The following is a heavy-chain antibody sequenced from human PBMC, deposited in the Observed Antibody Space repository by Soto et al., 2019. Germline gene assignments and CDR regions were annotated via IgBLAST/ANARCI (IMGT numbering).Heavy chain of an antibody. V-gene: IGHV1-18*04. CDR3: ARTTYDYVWGSYRYALDY. Sequence: ASVKFSCKASGYTFTSYGISWVRQAPGQGLEWMGWISAYNGNTNYAQKLQGRVTMTTDTSTSTAYMELRSLRSDDTAVYYCARTTYDYVWGSYRYALDYWGQGTLVTV. J-gene: IGHJ4*02. CDR2: ISAYNGNT. D-gene: IGHD3-16*02. CDR1: GYTFTSYG.